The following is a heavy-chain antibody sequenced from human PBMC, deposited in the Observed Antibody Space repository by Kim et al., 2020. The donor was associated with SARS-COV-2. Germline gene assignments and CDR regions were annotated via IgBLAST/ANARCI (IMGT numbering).Heavy chain of an antibody. V-gene: IGHV4-39*01. D-gene: IGHD6-13*01. CDR3: ARHQRGEQQLVGFDP. J-gene: IGHJ5*02. CDR2: IYYSGST. CDR1: GGSISSSSYY. Sequence: SETLSLTCTVSGGSISSSSYYWGWIRQPPGKGLEWIGSIYYSGSTYYNPSLKSRVTISVDTSKNQFSLKLSSVTAADTAVYYCARHQRGEQQLVGFDPWGQGTLVTVSS.